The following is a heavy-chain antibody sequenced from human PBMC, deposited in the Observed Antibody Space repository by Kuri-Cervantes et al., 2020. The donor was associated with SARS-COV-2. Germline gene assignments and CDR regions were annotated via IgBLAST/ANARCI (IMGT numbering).Heavy chain of an antibody. CDR2: IYTSGST. V-gene: IGHV4-61*02. CDR3: AREVVPAAIEGYFDH. D-gene: IGHD2-2*01. J-gene: IGHJ4*02. CDR1: GGSISSGSYY. Sequence: SETLSLTCTVSGGSISSGSYYWSWIRQPAGKGLEWIGRIYTSGSTNYNPSLKSRVTISVDTSKNQFSLKLSSVTAADTAVYYCAREVVPAAIEGYFDHWGQGTLVTVSS.